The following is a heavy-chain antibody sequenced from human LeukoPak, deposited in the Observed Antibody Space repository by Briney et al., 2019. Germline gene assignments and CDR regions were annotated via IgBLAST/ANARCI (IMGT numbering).Heavy chain of an antibody. J-gene: IGHJ3*02. CDR1: GGSISSSSYY. D-gene: IGHD3-10*01. Sequence: SETLSLTCTVSGGSISSSSYYWGWIRQPPGKGLEWIGEIHHSGSSGSTNYNPSLRSRVTVSVDKSKNQFSLKLSSVTAADTAVYCCTRASWFGELLRSFDIWGQGTMVTVSS. CDR2: IHHSGSSGST. CDR3: TRASWFGELLRSFDI. V-gene: IGHV4-39*07.